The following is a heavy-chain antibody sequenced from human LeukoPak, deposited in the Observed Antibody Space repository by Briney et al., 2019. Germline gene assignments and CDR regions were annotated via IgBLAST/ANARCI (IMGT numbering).Heavy chain of an antibody. D-gene: IGHD3-3*01. CDR3: TQLNSYDFWSGPNIGRDY. CDR2: ISSDGSNK. J-gene: IGHJ4*02. V-gene: IGHV3-30*03. CDR1: GFTFSSYG. Sequence: GGSLRLSCSASGFTFSSYGMHWVRQAPGKGLEWVAVISSDGSNKYYAESVKGRFTISRDNSKNTVYLQMNSLRAEDTAVYYCTQLNSYDFWSGPNIGRDYWGQGTLVTVSS.